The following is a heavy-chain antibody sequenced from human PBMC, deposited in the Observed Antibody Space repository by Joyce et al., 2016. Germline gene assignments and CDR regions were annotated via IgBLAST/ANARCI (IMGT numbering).Heavy chain of an antibody. CDR1: GFTFTNFA. V-gene: IGHV3-49*05. J-gene: IGHJ4*02. CDR3: ARQHRAEV. CDR2: IRSKNYGGTM. Sequence: QLVESGGDLVKPGRSLRLSCAAFGFTFTNFAIIWFRQAPGKGLDGVGFIRSKNYGGTMEYAASVKGRFTISRDDTKDIAYLQMNSLKTDDTGVYYCARQHRAEVWGQGTLVTVSS. D-gene: IGHD1-14*01.